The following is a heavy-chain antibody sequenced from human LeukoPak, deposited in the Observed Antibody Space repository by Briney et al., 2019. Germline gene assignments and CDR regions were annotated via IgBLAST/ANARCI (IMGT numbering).Heavy chain of an antibody. J-gene: IGHJ5*02. CDR3: ARGGPFYDFWSGYLGNNWFDP. CDR1: GFTFSSYA. D-gene: IGHD3-3*01. V-gene: IGHV3-30-3*01. CDR2: ISYDGSNK. Sequence: GGSLRLSCAASGFTFSSYAMHWVRQAPGKGLEWVAVISYDGSNKYYADSVKGRFTISRDNSKNTLYLQMNSLRAEDTAVYYCARGGPFYDFWSGYLGNNWFDPWGQGTLVTVSS.